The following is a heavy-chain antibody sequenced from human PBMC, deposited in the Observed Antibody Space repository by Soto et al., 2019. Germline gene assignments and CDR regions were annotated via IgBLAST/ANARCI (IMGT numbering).Heavy chain of an antibody. D-gene: IGHD1-20*01. CDR2: INPNSGGT. J-gene: IGHJ3*02. Sequence: GASVKVSCKASGYTFTGYYMHWVRQAPGQGLEWMGWINPNSGGTNYAQKFQGWVTMTRDTSISTAYMELSRLRSDDTAVYYCARVAGITGTNDAFDIWGQGTMVTVSS. V-gene: IGHV1-2*04. CDR3: ARVAGITGTNDAFDI. CDR1: GYTFTGYY.